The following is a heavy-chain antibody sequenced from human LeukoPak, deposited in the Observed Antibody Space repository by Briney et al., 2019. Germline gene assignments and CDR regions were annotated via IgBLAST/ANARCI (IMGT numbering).Heavy chain of an antibody. J-gene: IGHJ6*02. CDR3: ARDLNSDLSGYDSNYGMDV. V-gene: IGHV3-66*01. D-gene: IGHD5-12*01. CDR2: IYSGGST. Sequence: GGSLRLSCAASGFTVSNNYMSWVRQAPGKGLEWVSVIYSGGSTYYADSVKGRFTISRDNSKNTLYLQMNSLRAEDTAVYYCARDLNSDLSGYDSNYGMDVWGQGTTVTVSS. CDR1: GFTVSNNY.